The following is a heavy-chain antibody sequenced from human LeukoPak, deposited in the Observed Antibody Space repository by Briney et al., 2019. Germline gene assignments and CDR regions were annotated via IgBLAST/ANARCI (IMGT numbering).Heavy chain of an antibody. J-gene: IGHJ4*02. CDR1: GGSISSGSYY. Sequence: SETLSLTCTVSGGSISSGSYYWSWIRQPAGKGLEWIGRIYTSGSTNYNPSLKSRVTISVDTSKNQFSLKLSSVTAADTAVYYCAREDVVPAAPTFDYWGQGTLVTVSS. CDR2: IYTSGST. V-gene: IGHV4-61*02. D-gene: IGHD2-2*01. CDR3: AREDVVPAAPTFDY.